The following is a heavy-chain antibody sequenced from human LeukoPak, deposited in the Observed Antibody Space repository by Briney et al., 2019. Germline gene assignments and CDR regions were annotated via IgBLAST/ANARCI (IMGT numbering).Heavy chain of an antibody. CDR3: ATWGRFGELLQ. V-gene: IGHV3-23*01. D-gene: IGHD3-10*01. Sequence: GGSLRLSCAASGFSLTDYGMSWVRQAPGKGLEWVSTIRASGGRTYYADSVKGRFTISRDNSEDAVSLQMNSLRGEDTAVYFCATWGRFGELLQRGPGALVTVS. J-gene: IGHJ4*02. CDR1: GFSLTDYG. CDR2: IRASGGRT.